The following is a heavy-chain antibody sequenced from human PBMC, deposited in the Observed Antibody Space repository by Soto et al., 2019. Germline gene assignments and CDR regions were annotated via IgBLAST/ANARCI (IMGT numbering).Heavy chain of an antibody. V-gene: IGHV3-23*01. D-gene: IGHD6-13*01. CDR2: ITSSGGST. J-gene: IGHJ4*02. CDR1: GCTFSKYR. Sequence: GSLRLSCVDSGCTFSKYRTNWVRQAPGKGLEWVSSITSSGGSTYYGDSAKGRFTISRDNSQNTVYLQMNSLRVDDTAVYYCAKGGSRWSYFDFWGQGMLVTVSS. CDR3: AKGGSRWSYFDF.